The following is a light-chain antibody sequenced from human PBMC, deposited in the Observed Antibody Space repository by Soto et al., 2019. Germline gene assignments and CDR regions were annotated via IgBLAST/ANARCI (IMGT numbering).Light chain of an antibody. V-gene: IGKV1-5*01. J-gene: IGKJ1*01. Sequence: DIPMTQSPSTLSASVGDRVTITCRASQSISNWLAWYQQKPGKAPKLLIYDASSLESGVPSRFSGGGFGTEFTLTISSLQPDDFGTYYCQQYNSYSEAFGQGTKVAIK. CDR2: DAS. CDR1: QSISNW. CDR3: QQYNSYSEA.